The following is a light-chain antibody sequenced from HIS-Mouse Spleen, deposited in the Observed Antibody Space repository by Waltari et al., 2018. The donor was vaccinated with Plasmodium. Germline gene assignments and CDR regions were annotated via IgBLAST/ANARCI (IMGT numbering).Light chain of an antibody. CDR1: QGVSSY. CDR2: DAS. Sequence: EIVLTQSPATLSLSPGERATLSCRASQGVSSYLAWYQQKPGQAPRRLNYDASNRATGIPARFSGSGSGTDFTLTISSLEPEDFAVYYCQQRSNWPPLTFGGGTKVEIK. J-gene: IGKJ4*01. CDR3: QQRSNWPPLT. V-gene: IGKV3-11*01.